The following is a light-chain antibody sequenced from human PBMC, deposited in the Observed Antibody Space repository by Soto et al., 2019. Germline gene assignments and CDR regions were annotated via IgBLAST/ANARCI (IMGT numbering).Light chain of an antibody. CDR1: QSVDTRF. J-gene: IGKJ1*01. CDR3: QHYGNSRA. V-gene: IGKV3-20*01. CDR2: GTY. Sequence: EVVLTQSPGTLSLSPGERAALSCRSSQSVDTRFLAWYQPKPGQAPRLLIYGTYNRATCIPDRFSGSGSGTDFTLTISRLEPEDFAVYYCQHYGNSRAFGQGTKVEIK.